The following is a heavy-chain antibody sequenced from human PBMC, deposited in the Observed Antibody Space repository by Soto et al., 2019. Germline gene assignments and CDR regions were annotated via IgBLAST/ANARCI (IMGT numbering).Heavy chain of an antibody. CDR1: GGMFSSNA. Sequence: QVQLVQSGADVKKPGSSVKVSCKASGGMFSSNAINWVRQAPGQGLEWMGGIIPILNTPKYAQSFQGRVTLIADESTTTAYMELSGLRSEDTAVYYCARVGGSLHDAHWGQGTLVTVSS. CDR3: ARVGGSLHDAH. D-gene: IGHD1-1*01. J-gene: IGHJ4*02. V-gene: IGHV1-69*01. CDR2: IIPILNTP.